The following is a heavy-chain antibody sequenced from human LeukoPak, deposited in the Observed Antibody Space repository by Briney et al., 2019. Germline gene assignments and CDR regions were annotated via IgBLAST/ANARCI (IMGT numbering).Heavy chain of an antibody. CDR2: IKSKTDGGTT. J-gene: IGHJ4*02. CDR1: GFTFSDAW. Sequence: PGGSLRLSCAASGFTFSDAWMSWVRQAPGKGLEWVGRIKSKTDGGTTDYAAPVKGRFTISRDNSKNTLYLQMNSLRAEDTAVYYCAKDPGYCSSTSCYDQYYFDYWGQGTLVTVSS. CDR3: AKDPGYCSSTSCYDQYYFDY. V-gene: IGHV3-15*01. D-gene: IGHD2-2*01.